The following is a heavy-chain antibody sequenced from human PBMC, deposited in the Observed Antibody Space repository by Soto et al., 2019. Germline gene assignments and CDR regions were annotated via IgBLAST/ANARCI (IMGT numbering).Heavy chain of an antibody. J-gene: IGHJ6*02. CDR2: NNHSGST. D-gene: IGHD2-15*01. Sequence: VQLQQWGAGLLKPSETLSLNCTVQGGSVSGHYWSWIRQSPGKGLEWIGENNHSGSTNYNPSLKSRVTLSVDTSRTQFSLKVRSVTAADTAVYYCARDRGYQVVSWSSYYYDLDVWGQGATVTVSS. CDR1: GGSVSGHY. CDR3: ARDRGYQVVSWSSYYYDLDV. V-gene: IGHV4-34*01.